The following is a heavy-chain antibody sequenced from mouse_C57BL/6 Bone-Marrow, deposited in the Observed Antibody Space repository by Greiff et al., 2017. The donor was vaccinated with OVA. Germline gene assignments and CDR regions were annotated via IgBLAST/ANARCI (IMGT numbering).Heavy chain of an antibody. CDR1: GYTFTSYW. V-gene: IGHV1-72*01. Sequence: QVQLQQPGPELVKPGASVKLSCKASGYTFTSYWMHWVKQRPGRGLEWLGRIDPNSGGTKYNAKFKSMATLTVAKPSSTAYMQLISLTSDDSAVYYCARGRLIFYCDYDGFAYWGQGTLVTVSA. D-gene: IGHD2-4*01. CDR3: ARGRLIFYCDYDGFAY. J-gene: IGHJ3*01. CDR2: IDPNSGGT.